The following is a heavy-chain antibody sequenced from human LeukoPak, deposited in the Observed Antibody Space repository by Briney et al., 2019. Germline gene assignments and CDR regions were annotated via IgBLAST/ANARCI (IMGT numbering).Heavy chain of an antibody. V-gene: IGHV4-34*01. J-gene: IGHJ5*02. CDR3: AGLYIGGDSRSTNYIWFDP. Sequence: KAAETLSLPCALYGRSFSGYYWSWIRQPPGKGLEWIGEINHSGSTNYHPPIQRRVTIPVDTPKKQFFLNLTSVTAADTAVYYCAGLYIGGDSRSTNYIWFDPWGQGTLVTVSS. CDR2: INHSGST. D-gene: IGHD6-13*01. CDR1: GRSFSGYY.